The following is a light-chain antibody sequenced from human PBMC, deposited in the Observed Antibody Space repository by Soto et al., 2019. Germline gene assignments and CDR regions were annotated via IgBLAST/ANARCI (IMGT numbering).Light chain of an antibody. Sequence: ENVLTQSPGTLSLSPGERATLSCRASQSVSSSYFAWYQQKPGQAPRLLIYGASSRATSIPDRFSGSGSGTGFTLTITSLETEDFAVDYCQQYGSTPRTFGQGTKVDLK. CDR1: QSVSSSY. J-gene: IGKJ1*01. CDR3: QQYGSTPRT. V-gene: IGKV3-20*01. CDR2: GAS.